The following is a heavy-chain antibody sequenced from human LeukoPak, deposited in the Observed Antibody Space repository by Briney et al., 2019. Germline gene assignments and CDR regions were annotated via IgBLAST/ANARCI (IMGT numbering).Heavy chain of an antibody. D-gene: IGHD4-17*01. CDR2: ISASGGAT. Sequence: GGSLRLSCAASGFTFLRHGMTWFRQAPGKGLEWVSGISASGGATYYADSVKGRFTISRDNSKNTLYLQMNSLKAEDAALYYCAKGNYGEKIDYWGPGTLVTVSS. V-gene: IGHV3-23*01. J-gene: IGHJ4*02. CDR1: GFTFLRHG. CDR3: AKGNYGEKIDY.